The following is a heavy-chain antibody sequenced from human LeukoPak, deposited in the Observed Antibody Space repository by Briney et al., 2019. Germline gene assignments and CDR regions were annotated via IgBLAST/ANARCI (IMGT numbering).Heavy chain of an antibody. V-gene: IGHV1-2*02. CDR3: ARRYCSGGSCYADAFDI. Sequence: GASVKVSCKASGYTFTGYYMHWVRQAPGQGLEWMGWINPNSGGTNYAQKFQGRVTMTRDTSISTAYMELSRLRSDDTAVYYCARRYCSGGSCYADAFDIWGQGRMVTVSS. CDR2: INPNSGGT. D-gene: IGHD2-15*01. CDR1: GYTFTGYY. J-gene: IGHJ3*02.